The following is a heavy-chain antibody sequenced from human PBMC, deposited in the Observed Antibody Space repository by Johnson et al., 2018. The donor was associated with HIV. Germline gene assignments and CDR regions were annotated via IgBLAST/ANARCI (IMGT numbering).Heavy chain of an antibody. D-gene: IGHD1-26*01. CDR2: ISYDGSNK. J-gene: IGHJ3*02. V-gene: IGHV3-30-3*01. CDR3: ARVRGGRENAFDI. CDR1: GFTFSQFA. Sequence: QVQLVESGGGVVQPGRSLRLSCAASGFTFSQFAMLWVRQAPGKGLEWVAIISYDGSNKYYADSVKGRFTISRDNSKTTLYLQMNSPRVEDTAVYYCARVRGGRENAFDIWGQGTMVTVSS.